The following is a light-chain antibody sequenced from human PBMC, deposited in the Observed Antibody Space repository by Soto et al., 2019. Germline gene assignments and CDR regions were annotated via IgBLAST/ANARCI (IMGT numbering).Light chain of an antibody. CDR1: QSVGSTY. Sequence: IGLTQSPGSLSLSPGERATLSCRASQSVGSTYLAWYQQKPGQAPRPLIYGASSRAPGIPDRFSSSGSGTDFTLTISRLEPEDFAVYYCQQYNGSPPTFGQGTKVDIK. CDR2: GAS. J-gene: IGKJ1*01. V-gene: IGKV3-20*01. CDR3: QQYNGSPPT.